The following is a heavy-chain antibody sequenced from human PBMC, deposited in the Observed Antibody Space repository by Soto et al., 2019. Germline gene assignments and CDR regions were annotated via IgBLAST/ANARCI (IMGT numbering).Heavy chain of an antibody. D-gene: IGHD2-2*01. CDR2: IIPIFGTA. CDR1: GGTFSSYA. V-gene: IGHV1-69*13. J-gene: IGHJ6*02. CDR3: ARLLSSYYYYYGMDV. Sequence: SVKVSCKASGGTFSSYAISWVRQAPGQGLEWMGGIIPIFGTANYAQKFQGRVTITADESTSTAYMELSSLRSEDTAVYYCARLLSSYYYYYGMDVWGQGTTVTVSS.